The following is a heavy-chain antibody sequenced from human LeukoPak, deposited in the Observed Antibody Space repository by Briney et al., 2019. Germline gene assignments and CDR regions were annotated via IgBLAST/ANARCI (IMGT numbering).Heavy chain of an antibody. CDR3: ARQNYCSSTSCYIDY. D-gene: IGHD2-2*02. Sequence: GGSLRLSCAASGFTFSSYAMSWVRQAPGKGLEWVSAISGSGGSTYYADSVKGRFTISRDNSKNTLYLQMNSLRAEDTAVYYCARQNYCSSTSCYIDYWGQGTLVTVSS. CDR2: ISGSGGST. J-gene: IGHJ4*02. CDR1: GFTFSSYA. V-gene: IGHV3-23*01.